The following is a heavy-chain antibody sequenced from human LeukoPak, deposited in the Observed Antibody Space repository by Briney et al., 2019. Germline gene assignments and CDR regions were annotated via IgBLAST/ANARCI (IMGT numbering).Heavy chain of an antibody. Sequence: PGGSLRLSCAASGFTFSSYTMNWVRQAPGKGLEWVSAISSSSSYIYYADSVKGRFTISRHNAKRSLYLQMNSLRAEDTAVYYCARDLGGYGDYGTNFDYWGQGTLVTVSS. CDR2: ISSSSSYI. D-gene: IGHD4-17*01. V-gene: IGHV3-21*01. CDR3: ARDLGGYGDYGTNFDY. CDR1: GFTFSSYT. J-gene: IGHJ4*02.